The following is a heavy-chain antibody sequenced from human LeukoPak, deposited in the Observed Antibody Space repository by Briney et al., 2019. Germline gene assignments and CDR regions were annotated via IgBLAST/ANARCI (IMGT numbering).Heavy chain of an antibody. V-gene: IGHV3-21*01. J-gene: IGHJ6*03. D-gene: IGHD3-22*01. CDR2: ISSTSTFI. CDR1: GFTLSRYS. Sequence: PGGSLRLSCAASGFTLSRYSMNWVRQSPRQGMEWVASISSTSTFIYSSDSVKGRLTISRDTAKSSLFLQMNSLRAEDTAIYYCARDYFDSSDYPQTYYYYYMDFWGKGTAVTVSS. CDR3: ARDYFDSSDYPQTYYYYYMDF.